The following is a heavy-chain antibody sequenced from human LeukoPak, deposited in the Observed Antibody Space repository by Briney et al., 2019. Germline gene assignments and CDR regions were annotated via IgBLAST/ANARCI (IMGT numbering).Heavy chain of an antibody. J-gene: IGHJ5*02. V-gene: IGHV4-39*01. Sequence: SETLSLTCPVSGGSISSSSYYWGWIRQPPGKGLEWIGSIYYSGSTYYNPSLKSRVTISVDTSKNQFSLKLSSVTAADTAVYYCARQGVVSWFDPWGQGTLVTVSS. CDR3: ARQGVVSWFDP. CDR1: GGSISSSSYY. D-gene: IGHD3-3*01. CDR2: IYYSGST.